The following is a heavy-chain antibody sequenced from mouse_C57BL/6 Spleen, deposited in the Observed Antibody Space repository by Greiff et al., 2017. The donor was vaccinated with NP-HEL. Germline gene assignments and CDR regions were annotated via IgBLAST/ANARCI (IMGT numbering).Heavy chain of an antibody. CDR3: ARQRLLYYYAMDY. Sequence: EVKLMESGGGLVQPGGSLKLSCAASGFTFSDYYMYWVRQTPEKRLEWVAYISNGGGSTYYPDTVKGRFTISRDNAKNTLYLQMSRLKSEDTAMYYCARQRLLYYYAMDYWGQGTSVTVSS. J-gene: IGHJ4*01. CDR2: ISNGGGST. CDR1: GFTFSDYY. V-gene: IGHV5-12*01.